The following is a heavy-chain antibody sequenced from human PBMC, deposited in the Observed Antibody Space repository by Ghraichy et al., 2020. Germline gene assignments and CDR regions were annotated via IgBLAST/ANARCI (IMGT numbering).Heavy chain of an antibody. Sequence: GGSLRLSCVASGFTFSSYAMTWVRQAPGKGLEWVSVISGSGGITYYADSVKGRFTISRDNSKNTLYVQMDSLRVEDTAVYYCAKDLFDIVVGYYFDYWGQGTLVTVSS. V-gene: IGHV3-23*01. CDR2: ISGSGGIT. CDR3: AKDLFDIVVGYYFDY. CDR1: GFTFSSYA. J-gene: IGHJ4*02. D-gene: IGHD2-2*01.